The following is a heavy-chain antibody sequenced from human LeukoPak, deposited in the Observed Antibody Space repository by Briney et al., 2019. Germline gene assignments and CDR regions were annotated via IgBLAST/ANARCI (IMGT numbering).Heavy chain of an antibody. Sequence: GGSLRLSCAASGFTFDDYGMSWVRQAPGKGLEWVANIKQEGSEKYYVDSVKGRFTISRDNAKNSLYLQMNSLRAEDTAVYYCARDRLDFWGQGTLVTVSS. V-gene: IGHV3-7*01. CDR1: GFTFDDYG. CDR3: ARDRLDF. CDR2: IKQEGSEK. J-gene: IGHJ4*02.